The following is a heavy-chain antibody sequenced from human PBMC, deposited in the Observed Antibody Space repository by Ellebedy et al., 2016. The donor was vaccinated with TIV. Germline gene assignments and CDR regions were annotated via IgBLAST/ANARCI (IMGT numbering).Heavy chain of an antibody. J-gene: IGHJ3*01. CDR3: ARDDDDIVVVVAENKAFDL. CDR2: ISRSSSLI. CDR1: GFTFSNYN. Sequence: GESLKISCAASGFTFSNYNMNWVRQAPGKGLAWVSSISRSSSLIYYADSVKGRFNISRDNAKNSLSLQMNTLRAEDTAVYYCARDDDDIVVVVAENKAFDLWGQGTMVSVSS. D-gene: IGHD2-15*01. V-gene: IGHV3-21*01.